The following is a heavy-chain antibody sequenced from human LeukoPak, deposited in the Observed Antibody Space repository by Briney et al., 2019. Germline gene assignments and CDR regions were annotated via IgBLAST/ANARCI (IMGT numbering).Heavy chain of an antibody. Sequence: PGGSLRLSCVASGFTFSDYYMAWIRQAPGKGLEYISHISASGSTIHYGDSVKGRFTIFRDDARNSVYLQMTSLRAEDTATYFCARDCGGHCYSGFDYWGQGALVTVSS. D-gene: IGHD2-21*02. J-gene: IGHJ4*02. CDR3: ARDCGGHCYSGFDY. CDR1: GFTFSDYY. V-gene: IGHV3-11*04. CDR2: ISASGSTI.